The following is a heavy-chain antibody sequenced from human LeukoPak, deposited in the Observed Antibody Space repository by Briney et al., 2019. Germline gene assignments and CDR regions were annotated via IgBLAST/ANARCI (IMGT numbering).Heavy chain of an antibody. CDR2: IIPIFGTA. D-gene: IGHD3-22*01. V-gene: IGHV1-69*01. CDR1: GGTFSSYA. CDR3: ARAISNYDSSAYYRSDAFDI. Sequence: GSSVKVSCKASGGTFSSYAISWVRQAPGQGLEWMGGIIPIFGTANYAQKFQGRVTITADESTSTAYMEVSSLRSEDTAVYYCARAISNYDSSAYYRSDAFDIWGQGTMVTVSS. J-gene: IGHJ3*02.